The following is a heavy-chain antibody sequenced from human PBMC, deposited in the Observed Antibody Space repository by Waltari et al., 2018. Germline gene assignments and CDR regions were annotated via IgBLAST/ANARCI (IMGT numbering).Heavy chain of an antibody. D-gene: IGHD2-8*02. V-gene: IGHV4-38-2*01. J-gene: IGHJ4*02. Sequence: QVQLQESGPGLVKPSETRSLTCAVSGYSIRSGYYWGWIRQPPGKGLEWIWMIYHSGSTYYNPSLKSRVTISVDTSKNQFSLKLSSVTAADTAVYYCARADCTGGVCYFDYWGQGTLVTVSS. CDR2: IYHSGST. CDR3: ARADCTGGVCYFDY. CDR1: GYSIRSGYY.